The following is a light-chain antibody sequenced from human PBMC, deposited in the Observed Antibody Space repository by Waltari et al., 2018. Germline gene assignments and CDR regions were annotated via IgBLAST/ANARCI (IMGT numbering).Light chain of an antibody. Sequence: EPLLTQSPGTLSLSPGETATLFCRASQSIASRYLIWYQQKPGQAPKILIYGASNRAPGIPDRFSGRGSGTDFTLTIRRLEPEDFAMYYCQQYGGSPLWTFGQGTKVEIK. CDR3: QQYGGSPLWT. V-gene: IGKV3-20*01. CDR1: QSIASRY. CDR2: GAS. J-gene: IGKJ1*01.